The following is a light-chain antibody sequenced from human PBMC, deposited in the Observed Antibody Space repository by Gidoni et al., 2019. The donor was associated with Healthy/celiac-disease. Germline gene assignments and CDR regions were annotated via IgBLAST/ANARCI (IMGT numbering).Light chain of an antibody. J-gene: IGLJ1*01. V-gene: IGLV2-8*01. CDR2: EVS. CDR1: SSDVGGYNY. CDR3: SSYAGSNNLV. Sequence: QSALTQPPYASGSPGQSVTISCTGTSSDVGGYNYVSWYQQHPGKAPKLMIYEVSRRPSGVPDLFSGSKSGNTASLTVSGLQAEDEADYYCSSYAGSNNLVFGTGTKVTVL.